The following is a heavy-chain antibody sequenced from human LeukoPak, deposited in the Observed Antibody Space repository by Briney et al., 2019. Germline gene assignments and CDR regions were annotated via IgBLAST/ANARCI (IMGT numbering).Heavy chain of an antibody. CDR2: INTDGSST. CDR1: GFTFSSYW. D-gene: IGHD6-19*01. V-gene: IGHV3-74*01. J-gene: IGHJ4*02. Sequence: GGSLRLSCAASGFTFSSYWMHWVRQAPGKGLVWVSRINTDGSSTSYADSVKGRFTISRDNAKNTLYPQMNSLRAEDTAVYYCARVGSGWYGYYFDYWGQGTLVTVSS. CDR3: ARVGSGWYGYYFDY.